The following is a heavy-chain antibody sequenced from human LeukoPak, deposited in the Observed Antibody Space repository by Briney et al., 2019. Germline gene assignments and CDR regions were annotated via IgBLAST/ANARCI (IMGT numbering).Heavy chain of an antibody. V-gene: IGHV1-24*01. J-gene: IGHJ4*02. CDR3: ARDGIGTVTLDY. CDR2: FDPEDGET. Sequence: ASVKVSCKVSGYTLTELSMHWVRQAPGKGLEWMGGFDPEDGETIYAQKFQGRVTITADKSTSTAYMELSSLRSEDTAVYYCARDGIGTVTLDYWGQGTLVTVSS. CDR1: GYTLTELS. D-gene: IGHD4-17*01.